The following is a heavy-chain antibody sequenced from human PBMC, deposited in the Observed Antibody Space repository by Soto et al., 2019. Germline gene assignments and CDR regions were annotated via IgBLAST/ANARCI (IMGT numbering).Heavy chain of an antibody. V-gene: IGHV4-34*01. Sequence: SETLSLTCAVSGGSLGGYSWSWIRQPPGKGLEWIGEINHSANTEYSPSLKSRVTISVDTSKNEIFLKLKSVTAADTAVYFCARGPLSGTFDPWGQGTLVTVSS. CDR2: INHSANT. CDR1: GGSLGGYS. J-gene: IGHJ5*02. CDR3: ARGPLSGTFDP.